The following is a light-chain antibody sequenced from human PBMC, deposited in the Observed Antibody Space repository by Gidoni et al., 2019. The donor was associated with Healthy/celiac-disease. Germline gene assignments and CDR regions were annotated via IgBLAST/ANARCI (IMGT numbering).Light chain of an antibody. CDR1: QGISSY. V-gene: IGKV1-9*01. CDR3: QQLNSYPRT. CDR2: AAS. J-gene: IGKJ1*01. Sequence: DPVSITCLASQGISSYLAWYQQKPGKAPKLLIYAASTLQSGVPSRFSGSGSGTEFTLTISSMQPEDFATYYCQQLNSYPRTFXQXTKVEIK.